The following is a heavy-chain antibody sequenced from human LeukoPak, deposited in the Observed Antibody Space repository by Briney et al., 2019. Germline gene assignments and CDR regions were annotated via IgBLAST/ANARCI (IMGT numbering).Heavy chain of an antibody. CDR1: GGSISSYY. V-gene: IGHV4-59*01. J-gene: IGHJ4*02. CDR3: AREVGGFDY. D-gene: IGHD3-16*01. CDR2: IYYSGST. Sequence: SETLSLTCTVSGGSISSYYWSWIRQPPGKGLEWIGYIYYSGSTNYNPSLKSRVTISVDTPKNQFSLKLSSVTAADTAVYYCAREVGGFDYWGQGTLVTVSS.